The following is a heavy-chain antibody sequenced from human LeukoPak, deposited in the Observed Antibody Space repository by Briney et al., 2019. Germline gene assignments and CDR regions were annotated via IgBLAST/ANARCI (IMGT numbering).Heavy chain of an antibody. V-gene: IGHV4-34*01. D-gene: IGHD2-2*03. CDR1: GGSFSGYY. Sequence: SETLSLTCAVYGGSFSGYYWSWIRQPPGKGLEWIGEINHSGSTNYNPSLKSRVTISVDTSKNQFSLNLSFVTAADTAVYYCARNPGYCSSSGCYSYAFNIWGQGTMVTVSS. J-gene: IGHJ3*02. CDR2: INHSGST. CDR3: ARNPGYCSSSGCYSYAFNI.